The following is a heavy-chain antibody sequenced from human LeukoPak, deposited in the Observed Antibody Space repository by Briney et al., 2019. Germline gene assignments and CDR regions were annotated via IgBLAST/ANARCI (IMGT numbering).Heavy chain of an antibody. V-gene: IGHV3-53*01. Sequence: GGSLGLSCAASGFTVSSNHMSWVRQAPRKGLEWVSVIYSGGNTYYADSVKGRFTISRDNSKNTLYLQMNSVRAEDTAVYYCARETVQAFDYWGQGTLVTVSS. D-gene: IGHD1-14*01. CDR1: GFTVSSNH. CDR2: IYSGGNT. CDR3: ARETVQAFDY. J-gene: IGHJ4*02.